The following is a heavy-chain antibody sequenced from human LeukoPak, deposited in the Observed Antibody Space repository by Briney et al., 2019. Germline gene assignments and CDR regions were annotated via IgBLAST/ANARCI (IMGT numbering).Heavy chain of an antibody. V-gene: IGHV3-9*01. J-gene: IGHJ4*02. Sequence: GGSLRLSCAASGFTFSSYGMHWVRQAPGKGLEWVSGISWNSGSIGYADSVKGRFTISRDNAKNSLYLQMNSLRAEDTALYYCAKGHSSSWYIFDYWGQGTLVTASS. CDR2: ISWNSGSI. D-gene: IGHD6-13*01. CDR3: AKGHSSSWYIFDY. CDR1: GFTFSSYG.